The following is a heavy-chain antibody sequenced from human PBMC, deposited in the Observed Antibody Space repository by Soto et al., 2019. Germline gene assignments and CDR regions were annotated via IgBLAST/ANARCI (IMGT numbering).Heavy chain of an antibody. J-gene: IGHJ4*02. CDR1: GGSISSSSYY. CDR2: IYYSGST. V-gene: IGHV4-39*01. D-gene: IGHD3-3*01. Sequence: QLQLQESGPGLVKPSETLSLTCTVSGGSISSSSYYWGWIRQPPGKGLEWIGSIYYSGSTYYNPSLKSRVTISVDTSKNQFSLKLSSVTAADTAVYYCARHAERDITIFGVVIKEEGYYFDYWGQGTLVTVSS. CDR3: ARHAERDITIFGVVIKEEGYYFDY.